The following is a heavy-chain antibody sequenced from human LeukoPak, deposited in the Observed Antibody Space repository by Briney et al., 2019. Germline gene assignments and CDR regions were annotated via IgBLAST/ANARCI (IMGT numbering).Heavy chain of an antibody. J-gene: IGHJ4*02. CDR1: GFTFSSFD. CDR3: AKEGRSLQTY. D-gene: IGHD5-24*01. CDR2: ISTAGDT. Sequence: AGGSLRLSCAASGFTFSSFDMHWVRQATGKGLEWVSTISTAGDTYYPDSVKGRFTVSRENAKNSLYLQMNSLRAEDTAVYYCAKEGRSLQTYWGQGTLVTVSS. V-gene: IGHV3-13*01.